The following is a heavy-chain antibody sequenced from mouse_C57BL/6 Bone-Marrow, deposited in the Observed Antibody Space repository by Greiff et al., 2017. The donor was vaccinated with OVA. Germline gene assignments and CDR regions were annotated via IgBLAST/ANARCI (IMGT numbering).Heavy chain of an antibody. CDR2: IYPGDGDT. V-gene: IGHV1-80*01. CDR3: ARYYYGSSSHYFDY. J-gene: IGHJ2*01. CDR1: GYAFSSYW. D-gene: IGHD1-1*01. Sequence: VQLQQSGAELVKPGASVKISCKASGYAFSSYWMNWVKQRPGKGLEWIGQIYPGDGDTNYNGKFKGKATLTADKSSSTAYMQLSSLTSEDSAVYYCARYYYGSSSHYFDYWGQGTTLTVSS.